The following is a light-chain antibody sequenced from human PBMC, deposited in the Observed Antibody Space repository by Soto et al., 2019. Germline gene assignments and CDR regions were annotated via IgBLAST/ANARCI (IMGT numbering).Light chain of an antibody. CDR3: QHRHMWPIP. V-gene: IGKV1-39*01. J-gene: IGKJ5*01. CDR1: DNIGSN. CDR2: AAS. Sequence: SYRASDNIGSNLNWYQHQTGTAPKLLIYAASSLQGGVPSRFSGSGYGTQFTLTISSLEPDDSAVYNCQHRHMWPIPFGQGTRLEIK.